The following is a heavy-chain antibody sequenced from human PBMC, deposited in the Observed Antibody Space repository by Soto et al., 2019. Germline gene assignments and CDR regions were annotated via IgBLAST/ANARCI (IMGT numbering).Heavy chain of an antibody. Sequence: QLLQSGGGLVQPGGSLTLSCAASGFTFGTTDMSWVRQAPGEGLEWVSTIDGSGGITYYADSVKGRFTISRDNSRNTVYVQMNRLRGDDTALYYCVKNSGWFNTWGQGALVTVSS. J-gene: IGHJ5*02. CDR1: GFTFGTTD. V-gene: IGHV3-23*01. CDR2: IDGSGGIT. CDR3: VKNSGWFNT. D-gene: IGHD3-10*01.